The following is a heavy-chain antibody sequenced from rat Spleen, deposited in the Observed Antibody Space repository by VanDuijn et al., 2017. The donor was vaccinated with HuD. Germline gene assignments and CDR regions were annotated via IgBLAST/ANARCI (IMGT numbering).Heavy chain of an antibody. V-gene: IGHV5-29*01. Sequence: EVQLVESDGGLVQPGRSLKLSCAASGFTFSKYDMAWVRQAPTKGLEWVALISYDGSATYYRDSVKGRFTVSRNNAKSTLYLQMDSLRSEDTATYYCARHEDNFGWFAYWGQGTLVTVSS. CDR1: GFTFSKYD. D-gene: IGHD1-10*01. J-gene: IGHJ3*01. CDR3: ARHEDNFGWFAY. CDR2: ISYDGSAT.